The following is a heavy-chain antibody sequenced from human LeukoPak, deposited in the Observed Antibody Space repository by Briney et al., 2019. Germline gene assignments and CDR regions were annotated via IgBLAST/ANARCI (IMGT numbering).Heavy chain of an antibody. CDR2: INPSGGST. CDR1: GYTFTNYY. D-gene: IGHD3-10*01. Sequence: ASVKVSCKASGYTFTNYYMHWVRQAPGQGLEWMGIINPSGGSTSFAQKFQGRVTMTRDTSTSTVYMELSSLRSEDTAVYYCARHVTQIGLLWFGELPQDAFDIWGQGTMVTVSS. V-gene: IGHV1-46*01. J-gene: IGHJ3*02. CDR3: ARHVTQIGLLWFGELPQDAFDI.